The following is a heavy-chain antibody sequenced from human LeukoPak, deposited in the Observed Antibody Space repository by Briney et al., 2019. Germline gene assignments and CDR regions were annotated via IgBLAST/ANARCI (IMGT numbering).Heavy chain of an antibody. CDR2: IYYSGST. CDR3: ARFAGAIIQLWSFDY. D-gene: IGHD5-18*01. Sequence: PSETLSLTCTVSGGSISSYYWSWIRQPPGKGLEWIGYIYYSGSTNYNPSLKSRVTISVDTSKNQFSLKLSSVTAADTAVYYCARFAGAIIQLWSFDYWGQGTLVTVSS. CDR1: GGSISSYY. J-gene: IGHJ4*02. V-gene: IGHV4-59*01.